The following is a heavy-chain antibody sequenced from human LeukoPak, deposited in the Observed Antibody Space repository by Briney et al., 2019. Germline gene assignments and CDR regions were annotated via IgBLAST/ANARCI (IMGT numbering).Heavy chain of an antibody. CDR1: GYTFTSYY. D-gene: IGHD1-26*01. J-gene: IGHJ6*02. CDR2: INPSGGST. V-gene: IGHV1-46*01. CDR3: ARDALAWELLPLYYYGMDV. Sequence: GASVKVSCKASGYTFTSYYMHWVRQAPGQGLEWMGIINPSGGSTSYAQKFQGRVTMTRDTSTSTVYMELSSLRSEDTAVYYCARDALAWELLPLYYYGMDVWGQGTTVAVSS.